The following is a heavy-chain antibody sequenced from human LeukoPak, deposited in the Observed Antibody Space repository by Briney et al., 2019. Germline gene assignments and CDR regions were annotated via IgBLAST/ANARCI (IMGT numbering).Heavy chain of an antibody. Sequence: SETLSLTCTVSGGSISSYYWSWIRQPPGKGLEWIGYIYYSGSTYYNPSLKSRVTISVDTSKNQFSLKLSSVTAADTAVYYCARAPHDYGDYVCYFDYWGQGTLVTVSS. CDR2: IYYSGST. CDR3: ARAPHDYGDYVCYFDY. CDR1: GGSISSYY. D-gene: IGHD4-17*01. J-gene: IGHJ4*02. V-gene: IGHV4-59*08.